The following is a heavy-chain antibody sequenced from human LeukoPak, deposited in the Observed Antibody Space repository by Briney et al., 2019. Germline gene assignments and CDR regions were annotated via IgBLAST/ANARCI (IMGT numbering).Heavy chain of an antibody. D-gene: IGHD1-14*01. CDR2: IGNTGRTI. CDR3: VRGDRYFFDF. CDR1: GFTFSSYE. J-gene: IGHJ4*02. V-gene: IGHV3-48*03. Sequence: GRSLRLSCAASGFTFSSYEMNCVRQAPGRGLEWVSYIGNTGRTIYYADSVQGRFTISRDNAKNSLYLQMNSLRAEDTAIYYCVRGDRYFFDFWGQGTLVTVSS.